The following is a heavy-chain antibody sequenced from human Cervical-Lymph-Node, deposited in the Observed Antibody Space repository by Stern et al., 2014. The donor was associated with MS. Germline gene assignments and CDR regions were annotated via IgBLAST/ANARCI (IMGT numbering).Heavy chain of an antibody. J-gene: IGHJ4*02. CDR2: LFPGGSDI. Sequence: VQLVQSGPEVKRPGESLKISCQASGYPFTSYWIGWVRQMPGKGLEWIAILFPGGSDIRYSPSFQGPVTISAAKSSSTAYLKWNNLKASDTAIYYCARQRYFDYWGQGTLVTVSS. CDR3: ARQRYFDY. CDR1: GYPFTSYW. V-gene: IGHV5-51*01.